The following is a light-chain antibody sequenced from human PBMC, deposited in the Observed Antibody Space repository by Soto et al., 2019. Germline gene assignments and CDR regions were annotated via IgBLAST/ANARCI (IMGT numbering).Light chain of an antibody. CDR3: SSFRSSSTSYV. Sequence: QSALTQPASVSGSPGQSITISCTGTSSDIGDSNYVSWYQQHPGKAPKLVIYDVSNRPSGVSNRFSGSKSANTASLTISGLQAEDEAEYYCSSFRSSSTSYVFGTGTKVTVL. CDR2: DVS. J-gene: IGLJ1*01. V-gene: IGLV2-14*03. CDR1: SSDIGDSNY.